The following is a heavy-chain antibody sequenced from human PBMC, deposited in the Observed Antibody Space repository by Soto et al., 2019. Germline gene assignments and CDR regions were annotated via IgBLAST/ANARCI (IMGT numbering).Heavy chain of an antibody. J-gene: IGHJ5*02. CDR1: GFTFSSYS. CDR2: ISSSSSYI. D-gene: IGHD3-3*01. Sequence: NPGWSLRLSCAASGFTFSSYSMNWVRQAPGKGLEWVPSISSSSSYIYYADSVKGRFTISRDNAKNSLYLQMNSLRAEDTAVYYCARLLLRFFGGFDPWGQGTLVTVSS. V-gene: IGHV3-21*01. CDR3: ARLLLRFFGGFDP.